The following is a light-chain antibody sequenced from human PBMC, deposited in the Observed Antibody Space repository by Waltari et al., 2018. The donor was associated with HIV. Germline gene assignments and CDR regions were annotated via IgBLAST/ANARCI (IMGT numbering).Light chain of an antibody. Sequence: SYVRTQPPSVSVATGKTATISCGGLYVGSQSVHWYQKKPGQAPVVVIYYDKDWPSGIPERFSGSKSGGTAPLTSSRVEAGVEADYFCQVLDSFAGHVVFGGGTKLTVL. CDR1: YVGSQS. CDR2: YDK. J-gene: IGLJ3*02. CDR3: QVLDSFAGHVV. V-gene: IGLV3-21*04.